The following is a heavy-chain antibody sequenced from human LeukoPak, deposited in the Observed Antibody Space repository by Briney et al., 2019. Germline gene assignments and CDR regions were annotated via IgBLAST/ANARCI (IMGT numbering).Heavy chain of an antibody. D-gene: IGHD6-13*01. CDR2: ISGSGGST. Sequence: SGGSLRLSCAASGFTFRSYAMSWVRQAPGKGLEWVSAISGSGGSTYYADSVKRRFTISRDNSQHTLHLQMNSLRAEHTAVYYCAKPWGAAANYWGQGTLVTVSS. CDR3: AKPWGAAANY. V-gene: IGHV3-23*01. CDR1: GFTFRSYA. J-gene: IGHJ4*02.